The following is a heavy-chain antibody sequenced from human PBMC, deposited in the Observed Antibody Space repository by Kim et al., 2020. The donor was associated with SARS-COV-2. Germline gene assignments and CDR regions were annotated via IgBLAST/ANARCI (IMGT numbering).Heavy chain of an antibody. Sequence: GGSLRLSCVASGFTFSSYAMHWVRQAPGKGLEWVAVISYDGSNKYYADSVKGRFTISRDNSKNTLYLQMNSLRAEDTAVYYCARSVLSLKWFGGDYDAFDIWGQGTMVTVSS. V-gene: IGHV3-30*04. J-gene: IGHJ3*02. CDR3: ARSVLSLKWFGGDYDAFDI. D-gene: IGHD3-10*01. CDR1: GFTFSSYA. CDR2: ISYDGSNK.